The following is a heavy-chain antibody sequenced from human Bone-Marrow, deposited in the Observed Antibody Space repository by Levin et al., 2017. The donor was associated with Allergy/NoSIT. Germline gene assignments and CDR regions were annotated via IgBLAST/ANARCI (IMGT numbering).Heavy chain of an antibody. J-gene: IGHJ4*02. CDR3: ARGQYSSGWDQSFGY. V-gene: IGHV4-61*01. CDR1: DASVSSGRYC. D-gene: IGHD6-19*01. Sequence: SSETLSLTCSVSDASVSSGRYCWSWIRQPPGGGLEWMGSIYYSGTIHYNPSLKSRVTLSIEASKNQFSLNLTSVTAADTAVYYCARGQYSSGWDQSFGYWGQGTLVSVSS. CDR2: IYYSGTI.